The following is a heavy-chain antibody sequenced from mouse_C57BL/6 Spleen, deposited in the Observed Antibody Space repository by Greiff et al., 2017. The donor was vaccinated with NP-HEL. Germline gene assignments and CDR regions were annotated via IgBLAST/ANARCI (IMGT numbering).Heavy chain of an antibody. CDR3: ARSRGNFDY. V-gene: IGHV1-4*01. J-gene: IGHJ2*01. Sequence: QVQLKESGAELARPGASVKMSCKASGYTFTSYTMHWVKQRPGQGLEWIGYINPSSGYTKYNQKFKDKATLTADKSSSTAYMQLSSLTSEDSAVYYCARSRGNFDYWGQGTTLTVSS. CDR1: GYTFTSYT. CDR2: INPSSGYT.